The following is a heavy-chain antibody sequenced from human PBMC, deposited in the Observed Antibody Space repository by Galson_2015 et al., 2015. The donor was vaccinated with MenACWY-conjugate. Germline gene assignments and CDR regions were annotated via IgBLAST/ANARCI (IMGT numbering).Heavy chain of an antibody. CDR1: GFPFNNHW. V-gene: IGHV3-74*01. D-gene: IGHD3-22*01. Sequence: ALRLSCAASGFPFNNHWMHWVRQGPGKGLVWVSRIVGDGTATEYAGSVKGRFTISRDNAKNTLYLQMNSLSADDTAVYYCARGRGRNDDSEKDYWGPGTLVTVSS. CDR3: ARGRGRNDDSEKDY. CDR2: IVGDGTAT. J-gene: IGHJ4*02.